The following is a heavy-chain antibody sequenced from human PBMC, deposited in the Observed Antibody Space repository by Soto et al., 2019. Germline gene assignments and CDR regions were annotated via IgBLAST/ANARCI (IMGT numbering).Heavy chain of an antibody. D-gene: IGHD2-15*01. J-gene: IGHJ4*02. CDR3: ARGPEDIVDQ. V-gene: IGHV1-8*01. Sequence: QVQLVQSGAEVKKPGASVKVSCKASGYTFTSYDINWVRQATGQVLEWMGWMNPNSGNTGFAQKFQGRVTMTRNAAISTACMELSSPRSEDTAVYYCARGPEDIVDQWGQGTVVTVSS. CDR1: GYTFTSYD. CDR2: MNPNSGNT.